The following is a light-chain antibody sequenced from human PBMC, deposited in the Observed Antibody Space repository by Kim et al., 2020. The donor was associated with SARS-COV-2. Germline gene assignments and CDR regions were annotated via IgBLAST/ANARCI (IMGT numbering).Light chain of an antibody. V-gene: IGLV4-69*01. J-gene: IGLJ3*02. CDR2: LNSDGSH. CDR3: QTWGTGLS. CDR1: SGHSSYA. Sequence: GASVKLTCTLSSGHSSYAIAWHQQQPEKGPRYLMKLNSDGSHSKGDGIPDRFSGSSSGAERYLTISSLQSEDEADYYCQTWGTGLSFGGGTQLTVL.